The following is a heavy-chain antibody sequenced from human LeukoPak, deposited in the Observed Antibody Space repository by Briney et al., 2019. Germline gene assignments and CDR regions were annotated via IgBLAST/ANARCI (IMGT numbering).Heavy chain of an antibody. CDR1: GGSISSYY. J-gene: IGHJ4*02. V-gene: IGHV4-59*01. CDR2: IYYSGST. Sequence: SETLSLTCTVSGGSISSYYWSWIRQPPGKGLEWIGYIYYSGSTNYNPSLKSRVTMSVDTSRNQFSLKLSSVTAADTAVYYCARGERGYRIFDYWGQGTLVTVSS. D-gene: IGHD5-18*01. CDR3: ARGERGYRIFDY.